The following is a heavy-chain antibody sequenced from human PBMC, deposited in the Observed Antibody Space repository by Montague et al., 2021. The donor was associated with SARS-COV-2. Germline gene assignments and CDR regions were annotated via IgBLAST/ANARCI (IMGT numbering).Heavy chain of an antibody. J-gene: IGHJ6*02. D-gene: IGHD2-15*01. Sequence: SETLSLTCTVSGGSISSSSYYWGWIRQPPGKGLEWIGSIYYSGSTYYNPSLKSRVTISVDTSKNQFSLKLSSVTAADTAVYYCARDGSLRFVIWIGPRHYYYGMDVWGQGTTVTVSS. V-gene: IGHV4-39*07. CDR1: GGSISSSSYY. CDR3: ARDGSLRFVIWIGPRHYYYGMDV. CDR2: IYYSGST.